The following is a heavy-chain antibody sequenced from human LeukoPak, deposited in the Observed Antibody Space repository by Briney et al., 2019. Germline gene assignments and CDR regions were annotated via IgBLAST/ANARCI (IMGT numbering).Heavy chain of an antibody. CDR1: GFTFSSYS. V-gene: IGHV3-21*01. J-gene: IGHJ4*02. CDR3: ARDLTPIVGATTAFVY. Sequence: GGSLRLSCAASGFTFSSYSMNWVRQAPGKGLEWVSSISSSSSYIYYADSVKGRFTISRDNAKNSLYLQMNSLRAEDTAVYYCARDLTPIVGATTAFVYWGQGTLVTVSS. D-gene: IGHD1-26*01. CDR2: ISSSSSYI.